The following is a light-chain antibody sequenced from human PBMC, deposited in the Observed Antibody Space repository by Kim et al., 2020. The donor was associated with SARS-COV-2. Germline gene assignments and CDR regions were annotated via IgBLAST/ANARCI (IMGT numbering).Light chain of an antibody. Sequence: GQSITLSCTGTSSDVGGYNYVSWYQQHPGTAPKLMIYDVSNRPSGVSNRFSGSKSGNTASLTISGLQAEDEADYYCSSYTSSSDWVFGGGTQLTVL. CDR1: SSDVGGYNY. V-gene: IGLV2-14*03. CDR2: DVS. J-gene: IGLJ3*02. CDR3: SSYTSSSDWV.